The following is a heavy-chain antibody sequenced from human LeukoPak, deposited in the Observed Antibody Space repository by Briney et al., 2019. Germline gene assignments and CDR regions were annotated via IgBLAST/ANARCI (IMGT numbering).Heavy chain of an antibody. CDR2: IYYSGTT. CDR3: ARERYEYSSSYFDY. Sequence: PGGSLRLSCAASGFTFSSYGMHWVRRPPGKGLEWIGSIYYSGTTYYNPSLKGRVTISVDTSKNQFSLKLSSVTAADTAVYYCARERYEYSSSYFDYWGQGTLVTVSS. V-gene: IGHV4-39*07. CDR1: GFTFSSYG. D-gene: IGHD6-6*01. J-gene: IGHJ4*02.